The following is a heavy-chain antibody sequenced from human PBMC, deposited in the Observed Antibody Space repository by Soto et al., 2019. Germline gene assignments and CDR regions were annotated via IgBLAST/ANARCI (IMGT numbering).Heavy chain of an antibody. Sequence: PGGSLRLSCAASVFTFSSFWMSWVRQAPGKWLEWFSGVSVSDCGTXXADSVKGRXPISRYNSKNTXYLQMXSLRAEDTAVYYCAKDNGWLDTYWAQGALVTVSS. J-gene: IGHJ4*02. V-gene: IGHV3-23*01. CDR2: VSVSDCGT. CDR3: AKDNGWLDTY. D-gene: IGHD6-19*01. CDR1: VFTFSSFW.